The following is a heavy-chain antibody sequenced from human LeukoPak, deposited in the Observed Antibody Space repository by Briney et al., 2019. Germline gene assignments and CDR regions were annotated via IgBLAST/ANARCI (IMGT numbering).Heavy chain of an antibody. CDR1: GGTFSSYA. Sequence: ASVKVSCKASGGTFSSYAISWVRQAPGQGLEWMGWMNPNSGNTGYAQKFQGRVTMTRNTSISTAYMELSSLRSEDTAVYYCARAVAGILGYWGQGTLVTVSS. CDR2: MNPNSGNT. D-gene: IGHD6-19*01. CDR3: ARAVAGILGY. J-gene: IGHJ4*02. V-gene: IGHV1-8*02.